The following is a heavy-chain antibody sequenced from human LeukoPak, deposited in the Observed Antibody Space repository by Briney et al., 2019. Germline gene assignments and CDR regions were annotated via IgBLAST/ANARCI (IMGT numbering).Heavy chain of an antibody. CDR3: ARATGTWGHDGFHI. CDR1: GYTFTSYG. V-gene: IGHV1-18*01. CDR2: ISGYSGNT. Sequence: ASVKVSCKASGYTFTSYGISWVRQAPGQGLEWVGWISGYSGNTHYAQRLQGRVTMTTDTSTTTSYMELRSLRSDDTAVYYCARATGTWGHDGFHIWGQGTMVTVSS. D-gene: IGHD3-16*01. J-gene: IGHJ3*02.